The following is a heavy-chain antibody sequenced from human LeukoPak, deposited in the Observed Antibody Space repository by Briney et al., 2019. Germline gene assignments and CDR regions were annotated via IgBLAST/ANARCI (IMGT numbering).Heavy chain of an antibody. CDR2: IKHDGSEK. CDR1: GFIFTNFF. Sequence: GGSLRLSCAASGFIFTNFFMSWVRQAPGKGLEWVASIKHDGSEKYYVDSVRGRFTISRDNTKNLLYLQMSSLRAEDTAVYYCATDRGWRTSGYYLYYFEYWGQGTLVTVSS. CDR3: ATDRGWRTSGYYLYYFEY. V-gene: IGHV3-7*01. J-gene: IGHJ4*02. D-gene: IGHD3-3*01.